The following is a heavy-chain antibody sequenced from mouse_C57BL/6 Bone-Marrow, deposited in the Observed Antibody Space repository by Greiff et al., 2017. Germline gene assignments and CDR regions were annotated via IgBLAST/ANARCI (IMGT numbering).Heavy chain of an antibody. CDR3: ARNYYGSSYGAMDY. D-gene: IGHD1-1*01. CDR2: IWSGGST. V-gene: IGHV2-2*01. Sequence: VQLMESGPGLVQPSQSLSITCTVSGFSLTSYGVHWVRQSPGKGLEWLGVIWSGGSTDYNAAFISRLSISKDNSKSQVFFKMNSLQADDTAIYYCARNYYGSSYGAMDYWGQGTSVTVSS. J-gene: IGHJ4*01. CDR1: GFSLTSYG.